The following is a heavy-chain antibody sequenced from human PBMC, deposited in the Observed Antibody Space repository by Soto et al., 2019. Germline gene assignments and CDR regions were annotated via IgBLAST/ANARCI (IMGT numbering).Heavy chain of an antibody. CDR3: AREDSVTTINFDY. Sequence: EXSVKVSCKTSGYTFISYGITWVRQAPGQGLEWMGWISAYNDNTNYAQKVQDRVTLTTDTSTNTAYMELRSLRSDDTAVYYCAREDSVTTINFDYWGQGNLVTVSS. V-gene: IGHV1-18*01. J-gene: IGHJ4*02. CDR1: GYTFISYG. CDR2: ISAYNDNT. D-gene: IGHD4-17*01.